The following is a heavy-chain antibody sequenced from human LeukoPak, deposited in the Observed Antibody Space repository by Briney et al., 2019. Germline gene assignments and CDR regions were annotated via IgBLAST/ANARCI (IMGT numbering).Heavy chain of an antibody. CDR3: ARPTYCGSDCYFNFDY. CDR1: GYTFATYF. Sequence: ASVEVSCKTSGYTFATYFMHWVRQAPGQGLEWMGYSKPNSGVTNYAQKFRGRVTMTWDTSISTAYIELSGLTSDDTAIYYCARPTYCGSDCYFNFDYWGQGTLVTVSS. J-gene: IGHJ4*02. D-gene: IGHD2-21*02. CDR2: SKPNSGVT. V-gene: IGHV1-2*02.